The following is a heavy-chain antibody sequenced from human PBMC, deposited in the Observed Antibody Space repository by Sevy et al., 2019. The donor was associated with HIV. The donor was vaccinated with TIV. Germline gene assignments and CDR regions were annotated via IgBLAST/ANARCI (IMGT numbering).Heavy chain of an antibody. J-gene: IGHJ3*01. V-gene: IGHV3-23*01. CDR2: ISGSGDST. CDR1: GFTFSNYA. D-gene: IGHD3-3*01. CDR3: AKLYYDFWSGYYPHTFDF. Sequence: GGSLRLSCAASGFTFSNYAMSWVRPAPGKGLEWVSDISGSGDSTYYADSVKGRFTISRDNSKNTLYLQMSSLRADDRAVYYCAKLYYDFWSGYYPHTFDFWGQGTMVTVSS.